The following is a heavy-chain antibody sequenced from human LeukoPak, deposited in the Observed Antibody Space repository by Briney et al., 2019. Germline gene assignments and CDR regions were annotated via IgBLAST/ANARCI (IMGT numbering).Heavy chain of an antibody. CDR1: GGSISSYY. CDR2: IYSSGST. CDR3: ARQYGNWYFDL. J-gene: IGHJ2*01. Sequence: SETLSLTCPVSGGSISSYYWSWIRHPPGKVLEWIGYIYSSGSTSYNPSLKSRVTISADTSKNQFSLKLSSVTAADTAVYYCARQYGNWYFDLWGRGTLVTVSS. V-gene: IGHV4-59*08. D-gene: IGHD4-17*01.